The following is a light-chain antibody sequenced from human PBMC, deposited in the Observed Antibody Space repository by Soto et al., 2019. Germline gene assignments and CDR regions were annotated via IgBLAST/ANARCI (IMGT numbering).Light chain of an antibody. Sequence: QSALTQPPSVSAAPGQKVTISCSGSSSNIGNNYVSWYQQLPGTAPKLLINDNDKRPSGIPDRFSGSKSGTSATLGITGLQTGYEADYFCGTWDSGLSVVLFGGGTKLTVL. J-gene: IGLJ2*01. CDR2: DND. CDR1: SSNIGNNY. CDR3: GTWDSGLSVVL. V-gene: IGLV1-51*01.